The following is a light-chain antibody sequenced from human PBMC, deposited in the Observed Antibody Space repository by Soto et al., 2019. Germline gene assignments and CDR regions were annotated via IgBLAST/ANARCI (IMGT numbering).Light chain of an antibody. CDR2: ATS. Sequence: ENVLAQSPGTLYLSQGDRATLSCRASQNFKNHYLDCLQQRPGQDPRLFMYATSSRADYIPDRFSVSGSGTEFTLTINRLEPEDFAVYYCQQYGSAPWTFDQGTKV. V-gene: IGKV3-20*01. CDR3: QQYGSAPWT. CDR1: QNFKNHY. J-gene: IGKJ1*01.